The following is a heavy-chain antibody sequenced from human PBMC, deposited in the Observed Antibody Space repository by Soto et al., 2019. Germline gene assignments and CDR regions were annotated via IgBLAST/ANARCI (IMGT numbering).Heavy chain of an antibody. D-gene: IGHD1-26*01. CDR3: ALSPHYGGNSGTFDP. CDR2: IYYSGST. V-gene: IGHV4-59*01. J-gene: IGHJ5*02. Sequence: WETLSLTCTVSGGSISSYYWSWIRQPPGKGLEWIGYIYYSGSTNYNPSLKSRVTISVDTSKNQFSLKLSSVTAADTAVYYCALSPHYGGNSGTFDPWGQGTLVTVSS. CDR1: GGSISSYY.